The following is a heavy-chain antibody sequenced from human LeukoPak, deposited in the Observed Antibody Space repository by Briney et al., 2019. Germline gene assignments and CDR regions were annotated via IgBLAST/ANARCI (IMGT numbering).Heavy chain of an antibody. CDR2: IYYSGST. J-gene: IGHJ4*02. CDR3: ARGRHSSSWYSTYYFDY. D-gene: IGHD6-13*01. V-gene: IGHV4-59*01. CDR1: GGSISIYY. Sequence: PSETLSLTCTVSGGSISIYYWSWIRQPPGKGLEWIGYIYYSGSTNYNPSLKSRVTISVDTSKNQFSLKLSSVTAADTAVYYCARGRHSSSWYSTYYFDYWGQGTLVTVSS.